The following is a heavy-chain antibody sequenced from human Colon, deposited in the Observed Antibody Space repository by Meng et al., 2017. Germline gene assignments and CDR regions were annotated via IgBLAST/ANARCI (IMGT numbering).Heavy chain of an antibody. CDR2: INHSGST. V-gene: IGHV4-34*02. CDR3: ARERLSSGWYGGRWFDP. Sequence: QVRRTQWGRGPLKPSEALSLPCAVDGGSFSGYYWSWIRQPPGKGLEWIGEINHSGSTNYNPSLKSRVTISVDTSKNQFSLKLSSVTAADTAVYYCARERLSSGWYGGRWFDPWGQGTLVTVSS. CDR1: GGSFSGYY. D-gene: IGHD6-19*01. J-gene: IGHJ5*02.